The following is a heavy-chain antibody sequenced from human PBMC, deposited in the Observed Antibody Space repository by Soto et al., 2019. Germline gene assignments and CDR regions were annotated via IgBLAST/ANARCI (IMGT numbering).Heavy chain of an antibody. CDR2: IIPIFGTA. Sequence: QVQLVQSGAEVKKPGSSVKVSCTASGGTFSSYAISWVRQAPGQGLEWMGGIIPIFGTANYAQKFQGRVTITADESTSTAYMELSSLRSEDTAVYYCARAEYYDSRDYYYYGMDVWGQGTTVTVSS. CDR1: GGTFSSYA. D-gene: IGHD3-22*01. CDR3: ARAEYYDSRDYYYYGMDV. V-gene: IGHV1-69*01. J-gene: IGHJ6*02.